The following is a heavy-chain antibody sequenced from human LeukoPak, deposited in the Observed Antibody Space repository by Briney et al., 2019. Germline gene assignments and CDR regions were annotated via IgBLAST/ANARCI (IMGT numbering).Heavy chain of an antibody. V-gene: IGHV3-23*01. Sequence: GGSLRLSCAASGFTFSSYGMHWVRQAPGKGLEWVSAISGGGDITYYADSVRGRFTISRDNSKDTLFLQMHSLRPGDTAVYYCVREDTPATANYWGQGTLVTISS. J-gene: IGHJ4*02. CDR1: GFTFSSYG. D-gene: IGHD2-21*02. CDR2: ISGGGDIT. CDR3: VREDTPATANY.